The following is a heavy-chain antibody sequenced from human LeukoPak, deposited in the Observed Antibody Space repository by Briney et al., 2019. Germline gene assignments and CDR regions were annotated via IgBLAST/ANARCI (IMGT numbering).Heavy chain of an antibody. V-gene: IGHV3-23*01. D-gene: IGHD1-26*01. CDR3: AKFWDFSGSYWGFDY. CDR2: ISDSGGYT. J-gene: IGHJ4*02. Sequence: GGSLRLSCAASGLTFRTYAMSWVRQAPGKGLEWVSSISDSGGYTFYADSVKGRFTISRDNSKNTLYLQMNSLGAEDTAVYYCAKFWDFSGSYWGFDYWGQGTLVTVSS. CDR1: GLTFRTYA.